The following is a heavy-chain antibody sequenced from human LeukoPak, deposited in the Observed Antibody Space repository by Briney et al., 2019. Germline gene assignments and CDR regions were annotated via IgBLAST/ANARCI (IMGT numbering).Heavy chain of an antibody. Sequence: SQTLSITCTVSGGSISSGIYYWIWIRQPAGQGLEWIGRIHTNGNTNYNPSLKSRVTMSMDTRKNQFSLRLSSVTGSDTAIYYCARSGYGGFSGDEYWGQGILVAVSS. CDR2: IHTNGNT. V-gene: IGHV4-61*02. D-gene: IGHD4-23*01. CDR1: GGSISSGIYY. CDR3: ARSGYGGFSGDEY. J-gene: IGHJ4*02.